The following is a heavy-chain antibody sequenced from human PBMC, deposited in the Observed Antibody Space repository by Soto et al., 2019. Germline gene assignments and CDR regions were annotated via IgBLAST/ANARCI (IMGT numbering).Heavy chain of an antibody. Sequence: QVQLVESGGGVVQPGRSLRLSCAASGFTFSSYGMHWVRQAPGKGLEWVAVISYDGSNKYYADSVKGRFTISRDNSKNTPYLQMNSLRAEDTAVYYCAIGSGFDYWGQGTLVTVSS. D-gene: IGHD3-10*01. CDR2: ISYDGSNK. J-gene: IGHJ4*02. CDR3: AIGSGFDY. V-gene: IGHV3-30*03. CDR1: GFTFSSYG.